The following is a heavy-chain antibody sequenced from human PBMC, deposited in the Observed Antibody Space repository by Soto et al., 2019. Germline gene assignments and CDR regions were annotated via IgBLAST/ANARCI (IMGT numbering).Heavy chain of an antibody. CDR3: ARVWGYYFDY. D-gene: IGHD2-21*01. J-gene: IGHJ4*02. Sequence: PSENLSLPSTGSCGSVSSYHWRWIRQPPGKGLEWIGYIYYSGSTNYSPSLKSRVTISVDTSKNQFSLKLSSVTSADTAVYYCARVWGYYFDYWGQGTLVTVSS. CDR2: IYYSGST. CDR1: CGSVSSYH. V-gene: IGHV4-59*02.